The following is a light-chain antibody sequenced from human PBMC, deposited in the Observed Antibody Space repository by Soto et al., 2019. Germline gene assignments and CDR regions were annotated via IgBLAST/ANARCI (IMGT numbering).Light chain of an antibody. CDR1: SSDVGGYNY. CDR3: SSYTSTSTLCV. V-gene: IGLV2-14*01. Sequence: QSALTQPASVSGSPGQSITISCTGTSSDVGGYNYVSWYQQHPGKAPKLIIYEVSHRPSGASNHFSGYKSGNTASLTISGLQPEDEADYYCSSYTSTSTLCVFGTGTKVTVL. CDR2: EVS. J-gene: IGLJ1*01.